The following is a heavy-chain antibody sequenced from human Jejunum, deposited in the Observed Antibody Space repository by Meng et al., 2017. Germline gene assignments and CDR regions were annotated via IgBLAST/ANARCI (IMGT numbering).Heavy chain of an antibody. CDR2: IYYSGST. CDR1: GGSVSSGNYY. Sequence: QGELEESGPGLVRPSETLSLTCTVSGGSVSSGNYYWSWIRQPPGKGLEWIGYIYYSGSTNYNPSLKSRVTISVDTSKNQFSLKLSSVTAADTAVYYCARGGFFEAAAANLIDSWGQGTLVTVSS. D-gene: IGHD6-13*01. V-gene: IGHV4-61*01. J-gene: IGHJ4*02. CDR3: ARGGFFEAAAANLIDS.